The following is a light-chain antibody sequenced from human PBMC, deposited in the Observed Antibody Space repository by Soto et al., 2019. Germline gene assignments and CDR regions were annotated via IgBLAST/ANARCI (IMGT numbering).Light chain of an antibody. J-gene: IGKJ1*01. Sequence: EIVLTQSPGTLSLSPGERATLSCRASQSDSSTYLAWYQQKPGQAPRLLIFGASTRATGIPDRFSGSGSGTDFTLTISRLEPADFAVYYCQQYGTSPWTFGQGTKVEIK. CDR1: QSDSSTY. V-gene: IGKV3-20*01. CDR2: GAS. CDR3: QQYGTSPWT.